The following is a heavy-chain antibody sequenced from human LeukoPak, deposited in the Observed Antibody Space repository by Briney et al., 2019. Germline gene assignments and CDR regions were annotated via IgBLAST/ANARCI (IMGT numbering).Heavy chain of an antibody. CDR1: GDSISSDS. CDR3: ARDKGYGVLDY. V-gene: IGHV4-30-2*01. Sequence: SETLSLTCAVSGDSISSDSWSWIRQPPGKGLEWIGYIYHTGRAFSNPSLRSRLTMSVDTSRNEFSLKLNSLTAADTAVYYCARDKGYGVLDYWGPGALVTVSS. CDR2: IYHTGRA. J-gene: IGHJ4*02. D-gene: IGHD4-17*01.